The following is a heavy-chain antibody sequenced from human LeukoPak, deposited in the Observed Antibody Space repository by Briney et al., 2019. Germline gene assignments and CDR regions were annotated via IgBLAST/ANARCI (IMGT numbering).Heavy chain of an antibody. V-gene: IGHV4-4*07. CDR1: GGSISSYY. CDR2: IYTSGST. J-gene: IGHJ6*03. Sequence: SETLSLTCTVSGGSISSYYWSWIRQPAGKGLEWIGRIYTSGSTNYNPSLKSLVTMSVDTSKNQFSLKLSSVTAADTAVYYCARGVAGRGYYYYYMDVWGKGTTVTVSS. D-gene: IGHD6-19*01. CDR3: ARGVAGRGYYYYYMDV.